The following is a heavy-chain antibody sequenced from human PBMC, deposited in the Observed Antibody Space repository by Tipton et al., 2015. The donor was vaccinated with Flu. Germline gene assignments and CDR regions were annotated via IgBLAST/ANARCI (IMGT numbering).Heavy chain of an antibody. CDR2: IYPSGGGT. V-gene: IGHV1-46*01. D-gene: IGHD3-10*01. CDR1: GYTFTNYN. J-gene: IGHJ4*02. Sequence: QVQLVQSGAEVKKPGASVRISCTASGYTFTNYNMHWVRQAPGQGPEWMGIIYPSGGGTTYAQRFKGRVTLTSDKSTNTVYMELSSLRSDDTAFYYCARDRGFGAYTFDYWGQGTLVTVAS. CDR3: ARDRGFGAYTFDY.